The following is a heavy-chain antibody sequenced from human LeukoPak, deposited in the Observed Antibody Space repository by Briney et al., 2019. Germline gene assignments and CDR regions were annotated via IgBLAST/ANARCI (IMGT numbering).Heavy chain of an antibody. J-gene: IGHJ4*02. CDR3: ARDRDVAYCGGDCYPPLDY. Sequence: SVKVSCKASGGTLSSYAISWVRQAPGQGLEWMGRIIPILGIANYAQKFQGRVTITADKSTSTAYMELSSLRSEDTAVYYCARDRDVAYCGGDCYPPLDYWGQGTLVTVSS. CDR1: GGTLSSYA. CDR2: IIPILGIA. V-gene: IGHV1-69*04. D-gene: IGHD2-21*02.